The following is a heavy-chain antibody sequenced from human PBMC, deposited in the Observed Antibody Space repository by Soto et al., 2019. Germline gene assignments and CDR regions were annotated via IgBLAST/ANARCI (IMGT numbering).Heavy chain of an antibody. J-gene: IGHJ4*02. D-gene: IGHD6-19*01. CDR2: ISFDGSNE. CDR3: AKGLYSRGWYGGIDS. V-gene: IGHV3-30*18. CDR1: GFTFNNFG. Sequence: QVQLVESGGGVVQPGRSLRLSCAASGFTFNNFGMHWVRLAPGKGLEWVAVISFDGSNEYYVDLVKGRFTISRDNYKNTRYLQMNSLRLEDSAVYYCAKGLYSRGWYGGIDSWGQGILVTVSS.